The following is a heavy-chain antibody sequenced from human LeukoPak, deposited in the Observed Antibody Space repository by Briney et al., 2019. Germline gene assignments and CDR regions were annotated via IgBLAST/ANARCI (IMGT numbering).Heavy chain of an antibody. CDR1: GFTFSSYS. Sequence: GGSLRLSCAASGFTFSSYSMNWVRQAPGKGLEWVSSISSSSSYIYYADSVKGRFTISRDNAKDSLYLQMNSLRAEDSAVYYCARVEGYDSSGYYGDWGQGTLVTVSS. CDR2: ISSSSSYI. D-gene: IGHD3-22*01. J-gene: IGHJ4*02. CDR3: ARVEGYDSSGYYGD. V-gene: IGHV3-21*01.